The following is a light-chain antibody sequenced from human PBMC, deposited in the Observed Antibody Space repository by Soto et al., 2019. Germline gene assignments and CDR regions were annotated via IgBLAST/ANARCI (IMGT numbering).Light chain of an antibody. J-gene: IGLJ1*01. CDR3: CSYTTSNTRQIV. V-gene: IGLV2-14*03. CDR1: SSDVGGYNY. CDR2: DVS. Sequence: QSVLTQPASVSASPGQAITISCTGTSSDVGGYNYVSWYQHHPGKAPKLMIYDVSNRPSGVSNRFSGSKSGNTASLTISGLQPEDEAAYYCCSYTTSNTRQIVFGTGTKVTVL.